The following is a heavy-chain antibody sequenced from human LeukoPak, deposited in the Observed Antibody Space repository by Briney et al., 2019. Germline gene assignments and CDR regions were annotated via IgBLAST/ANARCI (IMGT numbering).Heavy chain of an antibody. CDR2: IYTSGST. V-gene: IGHV4-39*07. D-gene: IGHD3-10*01. CDR3: ARDTSFTLWFGEFRWINAFDI. Sequence: PSETLSLTCTVSGGSISSSSYYWGWIRQPPGKGLEWIGRIYTSGSTNYNPSLKSRVTMSVDTSKNQFSLKLSSVTAADTAVYYCARDTSFTLWFGEFRWINAFDIWGQGTMVTVSS. J-gene: IGHJ3*02. CDR1: GGSISSSSYY.